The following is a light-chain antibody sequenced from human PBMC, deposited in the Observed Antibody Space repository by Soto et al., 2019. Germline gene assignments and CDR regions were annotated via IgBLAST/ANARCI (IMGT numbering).Light chain of an antibody. CDR3: QAWDRSTGV. V-gene: IGLV3-1*01. CDR1: KLGRKN. J-gene: IGLJ2*01. CDR2: ADT. Sequence: SYELTQPPSVSVSPGQTASITCSGDKLGRKNVCWYQQTPGQSPVVVIYADTKRPSGIPERFSGSNSGNTATLTISGTQTMDEADYYCQAWDRSTGVFGGGTKLTAL.